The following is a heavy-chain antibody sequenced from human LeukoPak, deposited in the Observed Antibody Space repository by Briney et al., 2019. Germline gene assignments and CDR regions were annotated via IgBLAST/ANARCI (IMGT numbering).Heavy chain of an antibody. CDR3: ATSKLEWLFNFYY. CDR2: IRQDGNEK. Sequence: GGSLRLSCAASGFIFTSYSMSWVRQAPGKGLEWVANIRQDGNEKYYVDSVKGRFIISRDNAKNSLYLQINSLRAEDTAVYFCATSKLEWLFNFYYWGQGTLVTVSS. D-gene: IGHD3-3*01. V-gene: IGHV3-7*03. J-gene: IGHJ4*02. CDR1: GFIFTSYS.